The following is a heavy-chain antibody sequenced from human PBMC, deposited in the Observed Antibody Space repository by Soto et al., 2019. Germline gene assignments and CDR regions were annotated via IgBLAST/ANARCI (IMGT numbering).Heavy chain of an antibody. CDR1: GYTFTSYG. Sequence: ASVKVSCKASGYTFTSYGISWVRQAPGQGLEWMGWISAYNANTNYAQKLQGRVTITTDTSTSTAYMELRSLRSDDTAVYYCARYLPYDILTGYPASFDYWGQGTLVTVSS. D-gene: IGHD3-9*01. CDR2: ISAYNANT. CDR3: ARYLPYDILTGYPASFDY. V-gene: IGHV1-18*01. J-gene: IGHJ4*02.